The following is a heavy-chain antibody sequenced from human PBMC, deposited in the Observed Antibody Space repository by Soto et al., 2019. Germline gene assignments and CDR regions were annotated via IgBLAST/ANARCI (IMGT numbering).Heavy chain of an antibody. V-gene: IGHV4-30-4*08. Sequence: PSETLSLTCTVSGVSVSSNNYYWTWIRQPPGRGLEWIGYIYSSGAAYYNPFLKSRLTISSDTSKNHFSLKLSSVTAADTAVYYCARVPSPWGQGTQVTVSS. CDR3: ARVPSP. CDR1: GVSVSSNNYY. J-gene: IGHJ5*02. CDR2: IYSSGAA.